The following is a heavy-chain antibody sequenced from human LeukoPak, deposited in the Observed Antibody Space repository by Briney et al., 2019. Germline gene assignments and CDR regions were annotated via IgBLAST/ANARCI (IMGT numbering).Heavy chain of an antibody. CDR3: ARDPMITFGGVIVHYFDY. CDR2: ISSSGSTI. D-gene: IGHD3-16*02. Sequence: GGSLRLSCAASGFTFSSYEMNWVRQAPGKGLEWVLYISSSGSTIYYADSVKGRFTISRDNAKNSLYLQMNSLRAEDTAVYYCARDPMITFGGVIVHYFDYWGQGTLVTVSS. J-gene: IGHJ4*02. V-gene: IGHV3-48*03. CDR1: GFTFSSYE.